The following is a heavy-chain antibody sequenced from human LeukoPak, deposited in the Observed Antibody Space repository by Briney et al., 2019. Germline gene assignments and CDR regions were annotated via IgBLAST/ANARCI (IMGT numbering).Heavy chain of an antibody. CDR2: INPNSGGT. D-gene: IGHD2-15*01. CDR1: GYTFTGYY. V-gene: IGHV1-2*02. CDR3: ARVQYCSGGNCLIDYYYYMDV. J-gene: IGHJ6*03. Sequence: ASVKVSCKASGYTFTGYYMHWVRQAPGQGLEWMGWINPNSGGTNYAQKFQGRVTMTRDTSISTAYMELSRLRSDDTAVYYCARVQYCSGGNCLIDYYYYMDVWGKGTTVTVSS.